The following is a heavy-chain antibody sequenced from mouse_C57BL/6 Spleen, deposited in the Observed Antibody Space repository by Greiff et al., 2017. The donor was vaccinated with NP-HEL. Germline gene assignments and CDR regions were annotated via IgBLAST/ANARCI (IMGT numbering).Heavy chain of an antibody. CDR1: GYTFTDYE. V-gene: IGHV1-15*01. Sequence: QVQLKQSGAELVRPGASVTLSCKASGYTFTDYEMHWVKQTPVHGLEWIGAIDPETGGTAYNQKFKGKAILTADKSSSTAYMELRSLTSEDSAVYYCTRSVALLRYFDYWGQGTTLTVSS. CDR3: TRSVALLRYFDY. D-gene: IGHD1-1*01. CDR2: IDPETGGT. J-gene: IGHJ2*01.